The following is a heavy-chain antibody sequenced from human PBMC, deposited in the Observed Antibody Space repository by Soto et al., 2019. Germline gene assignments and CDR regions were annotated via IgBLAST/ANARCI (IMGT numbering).Heavy chain of an antibody. V-gene: IGHV3-23*01. D-gene: IGHD5-12*01. Sequence: VQLLESGGSLVQPGGSLTLSCAAFGCPFRSDAMSWVRQTPEKGLEWVAGISGGGNDRYYADFVQGRFTFSRDNSRNILYLQMNSLRADDTAMYFCARSLFMVAPDNEPFDYWGQGTLVTFSS. CDR1: GCPFRSDA. CDR3: ARSLFMVAPDNEPFDY. J-gene: IGHJ4*02. CDR2: ISGGGNDR.